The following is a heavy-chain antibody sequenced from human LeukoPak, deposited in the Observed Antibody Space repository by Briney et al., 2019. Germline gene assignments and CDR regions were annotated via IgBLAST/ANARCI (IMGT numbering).Heavy chain of an antibody. CDR3: TRWGSWPYDY. V-gene: IGHV4-34*01. Sequence: SETLSLTCAVYGGSISGHSWTWIRQPPGKGLEWIGEMNHGGGANYNPSPESRLTMSVDTSKNQFSLKLSSVSAADTAVYYCTRWGSWPYDYWGQGTLVTVSS. CDR2: MNHGGGA. J-gene: IGHJ4*02. CDR1: GGSISGHS. D-gene: IGHD6-13*01.